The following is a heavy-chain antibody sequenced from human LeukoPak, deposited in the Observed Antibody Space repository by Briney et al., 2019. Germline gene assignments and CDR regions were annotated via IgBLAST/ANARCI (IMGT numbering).Heavy chain of an antibody. CDR3: ATPDSSGYYYLF. CDR2: MYHDGRT. CDR1: GYSITSGYY. V-gene: IGHV4-38-2*02. Sequence: SETLSLTCSVSGYSITSGYYWGWIRKPPGEGLEWIGSMYHDGRTYYNPSLKSRVTISVDTSKNQFSLRLSSVTAADTAVYYCATPDSSGYYYLFWGQGTLVTVSS. J-gene: IGHJ4*02. D-gene: IGHD3-22*01.